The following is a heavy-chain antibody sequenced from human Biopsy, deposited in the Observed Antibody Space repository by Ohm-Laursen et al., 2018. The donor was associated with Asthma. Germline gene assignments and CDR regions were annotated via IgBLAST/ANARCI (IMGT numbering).Heavy chain of an antibody. D-gene: IGHD2/OR15-2a*01. CDR1: GYTFTSYY. J-gene: IGHJ4*02. CDR3: ARAFVESSAFDY. V-gene: IGHV1-46*01. Sequence: ASVKVSCKASGYTFTSYYIHWVRQAPGQGLEWMGIINPSGGSTSYPQKFQGRVTMTRDTSTNTVYMELSSLSSEDTAVYYCARAFVESSAFDYWGQGTLVTVSS. CDR2: INPSGGST.